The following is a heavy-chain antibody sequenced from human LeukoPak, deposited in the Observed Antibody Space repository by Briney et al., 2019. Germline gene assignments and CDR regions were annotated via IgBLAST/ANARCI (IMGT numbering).Heavy chain of an antibody. J-gene: IGHJ4*02. D-gene: IGHD4-17*01. Sequence: GGSLRLSCAASGFTFSSYWMSWVRQAPGKGLEWVANIKQDGSEKYYVDSVKGRFTISRDNAKNSLYLQMNSLRAEDTAVYYCAKGADDYGVYYFDYWGQGTLVTVSS. CDR1: GFTFSSYW. CDR2: IKQDGSEK. CDR3: AKGADDYGVYYFDY. V-gene: IGHV3-7*03.